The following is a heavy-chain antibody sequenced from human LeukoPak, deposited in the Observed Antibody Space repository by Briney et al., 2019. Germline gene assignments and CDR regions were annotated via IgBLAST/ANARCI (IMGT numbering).Heavy chain of an antibody. CDR3: VRDRFYGMDV. Sequence: GGSLRLSCAASGSTFSSSWMHWVRQAPGKGLVWVSRINHDGSTTNYVDSVKGRFTISRDNAKNTLYLQMNSLRAEDTAVFYCVRDRFYGMDVWGQGTTVTVSS. CDR2: INHDGSTT. J-gene: IGHJ6*02. CDR1: GSTFSSSW. V-gene: IGHV3-74*01.